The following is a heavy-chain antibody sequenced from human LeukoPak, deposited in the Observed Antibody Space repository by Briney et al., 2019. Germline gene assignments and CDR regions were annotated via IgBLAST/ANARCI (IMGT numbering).Heavy chain of an antibody. V-gene: IGHV1-46*01. CDR2: INPGGGST. CDR1: GYTFTSSY. J-gene: IGHJ4*02. Sequence: ASVKVSCKASGYTFTSSYMHWVRQARGQRLEWIGLINPGGGSTSYAQNFQGRVTMTRDTSTSTVYMELSSLRSEDTAVYYCARDRYYYDSSGYIRGISFDDWGQGTLVTV. CDR3: ARDRYYYDSSGYIRGISFDD. D-gene: IGHD3-22*01.